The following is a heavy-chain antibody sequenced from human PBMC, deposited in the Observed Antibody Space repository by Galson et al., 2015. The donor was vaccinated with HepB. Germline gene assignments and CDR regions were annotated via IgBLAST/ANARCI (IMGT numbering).Heavy chain of an antibody. V-gene: IGHV3-30-3*01. CDR1: GFTFSSYA. J-gene: IGHJ4*02. CDR3: ARRKGSGSSFGY. CDR2: ISYDGSNK. D-gene: IGHD3-10*01. Sequence: SLRLSCAASGFTFSSYAMHWVRQAPGKGLEWVAVISYDGSNKYYADSVKGRFTISRDNSKNTLYLQMNSLRAEDTAVYYCARRKGSGSSFGYWGQGTLVTVSS.